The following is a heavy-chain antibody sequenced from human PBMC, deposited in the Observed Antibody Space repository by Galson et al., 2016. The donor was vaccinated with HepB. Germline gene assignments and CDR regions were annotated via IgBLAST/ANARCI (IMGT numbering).Heavy chain of an antibody. Sequence: LRLSCAASAFSVSSNYMSWVRQAPGKGLEWVSIIFSGGDTYYAGSVKGRFTISRDDSKNTLYLQMNTLRAEDTAVSYCAILPGSIVPPPYYWGQGTLVTVSS. CDR3: AILPGSIVPPPYY. V-gene: IGHV3-53*01. CDR2: IFSGGDT. D-gene: IGHD1-26*01. CDR1: AFSVSSNY. J-gene: IGHJ4*02.